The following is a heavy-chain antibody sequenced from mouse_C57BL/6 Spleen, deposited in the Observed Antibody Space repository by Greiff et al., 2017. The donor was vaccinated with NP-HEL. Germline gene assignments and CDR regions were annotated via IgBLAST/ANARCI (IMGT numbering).Heavy chain of an antibody. CDR3: ARTTYGYYLDY. V-gene: IGHV1-52*01. Sequence: QVQLQQPGAELVRPGSSVKLSCKASGYTFTSYWMHWVKQRPIQGLEWIGNIDPSDSESYYNQKFKDKATLTVDKSSSTDYMQLSSLASEDCAVYYCARTTYGYYLDYWGQGTTLTVSS. J-gene: IGHJ2*01. CDR1: GYTFTSYW. CDR2: IDPSDSES. D-gene: IGHD2-2*01.